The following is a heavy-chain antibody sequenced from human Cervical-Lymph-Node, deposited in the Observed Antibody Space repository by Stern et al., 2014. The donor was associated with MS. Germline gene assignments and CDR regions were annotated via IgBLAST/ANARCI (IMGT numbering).Heavy chain of an antibody. CDR2: IYWDDDK. D-gene: IGHD3/OR15-3a*01. CDR1: GFSLSTSGVG. J-gene: IGHJ4*02. Sequence: QITLKESGPTLVKPTQNLTLTCTFSGFSLSTSGVGVGWIRQPPGEALEWLALIYWDDDKRYSPSLKSRLTVTKDTSKNQVVLTMANLDPVDTATYYCARSSLYDFLDFWGQGTRVTVSS. V-gene: IGHV2-5*02. CDR3: ARSSLYDFLDF.